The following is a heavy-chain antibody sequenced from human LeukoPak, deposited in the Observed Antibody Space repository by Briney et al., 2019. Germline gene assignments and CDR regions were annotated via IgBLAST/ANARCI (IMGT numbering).Heavy chain of an antibody. D-gene: IGHD1-26*01. V-gene: IGHV4-59*01. J-gene: IGHJ4*02. CDR2: IYYSGST. CDR1: GGSISSYY. CDR3: ARGGRFDYGDY. Sequence: SETLSLTCTVSGGSISSYYWSWIRQPPGKGLEWLGYIYYSGSTNYNPSLKSRVTISVDTSKNQFSLKLTSVTAADTAVYYCARGGRFDYGDYWGQGTLVTVSS.